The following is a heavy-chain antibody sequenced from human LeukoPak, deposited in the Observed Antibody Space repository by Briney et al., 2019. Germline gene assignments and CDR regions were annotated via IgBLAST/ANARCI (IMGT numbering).Heavy chain of an antibody. J-gene: IGHJ4*02. CDR2: ISSSSSYI. D-gene: IGHD2-15*01. V-gene: IGHV3-21*01. CDR3: ARAKIVVVVAATRYFDY. Sequence: GGSLRLSCAASGFTFSSYSMNWVRQAPGKGLEWVSSISSSSSYIYYADSVKGRFTISRDNAKNSLYLQMNSLRAEDTAVYYCARAKIVVVVAATRYFDYWGQGTLVTVSS. CDR1: GFTFSSYS.